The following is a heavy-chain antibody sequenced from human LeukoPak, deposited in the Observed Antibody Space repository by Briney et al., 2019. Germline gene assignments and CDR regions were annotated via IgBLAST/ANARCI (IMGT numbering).Heavy chain of an antibody. CDR3: ARDLTVVTPEGFDS. V-gene: IGHV3-48*01. D-gene: IGHD4-23*01. Sequence: GGSLRLSCAASGFTFSTYAMNWIRQAPGKGLEWISYITGSRGPIYYADSVKGRFTISRDNANNSLFLHMNSLRAEDTAVYYCARDLTVVTPEGFDSWGQGTLVTVSS. CDR1: GFTFSTYA. CDR2: ITGSRGPI. J-gene: IGHJ4*02.